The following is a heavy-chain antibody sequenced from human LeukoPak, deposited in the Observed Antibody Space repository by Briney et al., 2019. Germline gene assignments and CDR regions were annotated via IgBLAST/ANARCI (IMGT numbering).Heavy chain of an antibody. J-gene: IGHJ6*02. CDR3: ATVFLPRIAAAGTERYYYYYGMDV. CDR2: FDPEDGET. CDR1: GYTLTELS. Sequence: ASVTVSCTVSGYTLTELSMHWVRQAPGKGLEWMGGFDPEDGETIYAQKFQGRVTMTEDTSTDTAYMELSSLRSEDTAVYYCATVFLPRIAAAGTERYYYYYGMDVWGQGTTVTVSS. V-gene: IGHV1-24*01. D-gene: IGHD6-13*01.